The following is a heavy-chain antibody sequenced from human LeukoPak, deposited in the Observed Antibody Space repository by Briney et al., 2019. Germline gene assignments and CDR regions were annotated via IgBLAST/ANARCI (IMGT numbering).Heavy chain of an antibody. J-gene: IGHJ3*02. V-gene: IGHV3-23*01. Sequence: GGSLRLSCAASGFTFSSYAVSWVRQAPGKGLGLDSGISRCFDNTYFEDSVKGRFTISRDNSKNTLYLQMISLRAEDTALYYCAKLWYSGSFYARGDVFDIWGQGTMVTVSP. CDR1: GFTFSSYA. D-gene: IGHD1-26*01. CDR2: ISRCFDNT. CDR3: AKLWYSGSFYARGDVFDI.